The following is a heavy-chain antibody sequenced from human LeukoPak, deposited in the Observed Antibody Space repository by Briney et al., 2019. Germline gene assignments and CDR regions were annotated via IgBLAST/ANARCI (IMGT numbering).Heavy chain of an antibody. J-gene: IGHJ4*02. CDR3: AKDLDYYDSSGFDY. CDR1: GFTFSNYG. V-gene: IGHV3-30*02. Sequence: PGGSLRLSCAASGFTFSNYGMHWVRQAPGKGLEWVAVIWFDGSNKYYVDSVKGRFTISRDNSKNTLYLQMNSLRAEDTAVYYCAKDLDYYDSSGFDYWGQGTLVTVSS. D-gene: IGHD3-22*01. CDR2: IWFDGSNK.